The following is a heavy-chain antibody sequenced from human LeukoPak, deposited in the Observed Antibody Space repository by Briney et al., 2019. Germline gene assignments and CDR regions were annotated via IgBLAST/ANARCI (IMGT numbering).Heavy chain of an antibody. V-gene: IGHV4-59*01. Sequence: SETLPLTCTVSGGSISPYYWIWIRQPPGKGLERIGDIYSRGSTNYNPSLKSPVTMSVHTSKHQFSLTLTSVTASDTAVYYCARYDFNKYFDDWGQGTLVTVSS. CDR3: ARYDFNKYFDD. D-gene: IGHD3-3*01. CDR1: GGSISPYY. J-gene: IGHJ4*02. CDR2: IYSRGST.